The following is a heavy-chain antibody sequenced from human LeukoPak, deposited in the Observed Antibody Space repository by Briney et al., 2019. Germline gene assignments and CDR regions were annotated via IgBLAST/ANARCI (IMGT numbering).Heavy chain of an antibody. V-gene: IGHV1-46*01. Sequence: ASVKVSCKASGYTFTSYYMHWVRQASGQGLEWMGIINPSGGSTSYAQKFQGRVTMTRDTSTSTVYVELSSLRSEDTAVYYCARDQGGKSYCSGGSCYSGGNWFDPWGQGTLVTVSS. CDR3: ARDQGGKSYCSGGSCYSGGNWFDP. J-gene: IGHJ5*02. CDR2: INPSGGST. CDR1: GYTFTSYY. D-gene: IGHD2-15*01.